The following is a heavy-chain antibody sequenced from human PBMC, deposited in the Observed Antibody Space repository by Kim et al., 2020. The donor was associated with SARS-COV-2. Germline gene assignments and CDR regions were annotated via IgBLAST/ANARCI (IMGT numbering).Heavy chain of an antibody. CDR3: AKGWYTVDY. CDR2: TSYDGSTK. D-gene: IGHD2-2*02. V-gene: IGHV3-30*18. CDR1: GFSFKDFG. Sequence: GGSLRLSCAASGFSFKDFGMHWVRQAPDKGLEWVAVTSYDGSTKYYADSVKGRFTISRDNSKNTLFLQMNSLKTEDTAVYYCAKGWYTVDYWGQGTLVTVSS. J-gene: IGHJ4*02.